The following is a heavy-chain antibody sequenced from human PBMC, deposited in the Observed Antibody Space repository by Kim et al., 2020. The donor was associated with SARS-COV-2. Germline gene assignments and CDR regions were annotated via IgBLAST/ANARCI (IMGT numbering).Heavy chain of an antibody. J-gene: IGHJ4*02. CDR3: ARGSRGGRDY. Sequence: STNYNPALKSRVTRSVDTSKNQFSLKLSSVTAADTAVYYCARGSRGGRDYWGQGTLVTVSS. V-gene: IGHV4-34*01. CDR2: ST. D-gene: IGHD2-15*01.